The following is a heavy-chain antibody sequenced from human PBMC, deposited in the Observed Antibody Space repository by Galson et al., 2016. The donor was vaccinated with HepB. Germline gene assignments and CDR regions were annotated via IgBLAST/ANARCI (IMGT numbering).Heavy chain of an antibody. CDR2: ISHDGSNY. V-gene: IGHV3-30*03. J-gene: IGHJ4*02. Sequence: SLRLSCAASGFTFSTYGMHWVRQAPGKGLEWVAVISHDGSNYYYGDSVKGRFTISRDNSKNTLYLQMNSQRAEDTAVYYCATGYYHDSSGYYHHFDYWGQGTLVTVSS. D-gene: IGHD3-22*01. CDR3: ATGYYHDSSGYYHHFDY. CDR1: GFTFSTYG.